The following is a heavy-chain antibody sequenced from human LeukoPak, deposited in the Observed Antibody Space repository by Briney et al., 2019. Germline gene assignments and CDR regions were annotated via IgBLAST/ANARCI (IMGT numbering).Heavy chain of an antibody. J-gene: IGHJ5*02. CDR3: ARDRCSSTSCYNTPNWFDP. D-gene: IGHD2-2*02. CDR2: INWNGGSR. CDR1: GFKFDDYG. V-gene: IGHV3-20*01. Sequence: PGGSLSLSCAASGFKFDDYGMSWVRQVPGKGLEWVSGINWNGGSRGYADSVKGRFTISRDNAKNSVYLQMNSLRSEDTAFYHCARDRCSSTSCYNTPNWFDPWGQGTLVTVS.